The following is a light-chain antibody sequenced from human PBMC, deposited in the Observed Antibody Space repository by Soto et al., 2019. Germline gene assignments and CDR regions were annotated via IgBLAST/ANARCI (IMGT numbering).Light chain of an antibody. CDR2: ATS. Sequence: IRMTQSRSRLSASTVDSVTITCLASQRIFSYLNWYQQKPGKAPKLLIYATSSLQSGVPSRFSGSGSGTDFTLTISSLQPEDFATYYCQESYSTPWTFGQGTKVDI. CDR3: QESYSTPWT. V-gene: IGKV1-39*01. J-gene: IGKJ1*01. CDR1: QRIFSY.